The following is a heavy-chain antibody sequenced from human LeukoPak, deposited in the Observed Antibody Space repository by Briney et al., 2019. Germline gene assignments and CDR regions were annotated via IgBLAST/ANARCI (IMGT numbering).Heavy chain of an antibody. Sequence: PGGSLRLSCAASGVTFSSYSMNWVRQAPGKGLEWVSSISSSSSYIYYADSVKGRFTISRDNAKNSLYLQMNSLRAEDTAVYYCARGARTYYYDSSGYYSDDAFDIWGQGTMVTVSS. CDR2: ISSSSSYI. CDR1: GVTFSSYS. D-gene: IGHD3-22*01. J-gene: IGHJ3*02. V-gene: IGHV3-21*01. CDR3: ARGARTYYYDSSGYYSDDAFDI.